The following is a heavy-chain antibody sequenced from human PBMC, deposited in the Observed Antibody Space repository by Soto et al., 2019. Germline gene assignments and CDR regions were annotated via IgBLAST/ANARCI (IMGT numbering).Heavy chain of an antibody. CDR1: GFTFSSYG. Sequence: PGGSLRLSCAASGFTFSSYGMHWVRQAQGKGLEWVAVISYDGSNKYYADSVKGRFTISRDNSKNTLYLQMNSLRAEDTAVYYCAKDRGLSSSSGLSYYYYGMDVWGQGTTVTVSS. D-gene: IGHD6-6*01. CDR2: ISYDGSNK. V-gene: IGHV3-30*18. J-gene: IGHJ6*02. CDR3: AKDRGLSSSSGLSYYYYGMDV.